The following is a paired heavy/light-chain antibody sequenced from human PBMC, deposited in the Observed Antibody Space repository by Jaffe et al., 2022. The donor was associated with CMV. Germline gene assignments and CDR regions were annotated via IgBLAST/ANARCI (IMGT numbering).Light chain of an antibody. CDR1: SSDVGGYNY. V-gene: IGLV2-14*03. Sequence: QSALTQPASVSGSPGQSITISCTGTSSDVGGYNYVSWYQQHPGKAPKLMIYDVSNRPSGVSNRFSGSKSGNTASLTISGLQAEDEADYYCSSYTSSSTLRVFGGGTKLTVL. CDR2: DVS. J-gene: IGLJ3*02. CDR3: SSYTSSSTLRV.
Heavy chain of an antibody. Sequence: QVQLQQWGAGLLKPSETLSLTCAVYGGSFSGYYWSWIRQPPGKGLEWIGEINHSGSTNYNPSLKSRVTISVDTSKNQFSLKLSSVTAADTAVYYCARGYDYVWGSYRYTYYFDYWGQGTLVTVSS. J-gene: IGHJ4*02. D-gene: IGHD3-16*02. CDR1: GGSFSGYY. CDR2: INHSGST. V-gene: IGHV4-34*01. CDR3: ARGYDYVWGSYRYTYYFDY.